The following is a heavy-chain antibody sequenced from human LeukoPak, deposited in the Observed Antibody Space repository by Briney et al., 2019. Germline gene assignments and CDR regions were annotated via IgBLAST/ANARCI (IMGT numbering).Heavy chain of an antibody. D-gene: IGHD2-2*01. J-gene: IGHJ5*02. Sequence: ASVKVSCKASGYTFTSYGISWVRQAPGPALEWIGWISAYNGNTNYAQKLQGRVTMTTDTSTSTAYMELRSLRSEDTAVYYCARDRNIVVVPAAIPVAWWFDPWGQGTLVTVSS. CDR2: ISAYNGNT. V-gene: IGHV1-18*01. CDR3: ARDRNIVVVPAAIPVAWWFDP. CDR1: GYTFTSYG.